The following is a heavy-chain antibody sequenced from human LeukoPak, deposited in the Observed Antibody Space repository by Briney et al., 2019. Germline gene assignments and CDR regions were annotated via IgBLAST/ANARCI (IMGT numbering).Heavy chain of an antibody. CDR1: GGSISSYY. Sequence: SETLSLTCTVSGGSISSYYWSWIRQPPGKGLEWIGYIYYSGSTNYNPSLKSRVTISVDTSKNQFSLKLSSVTAADTAVYYCARVPQDFWSGYFDYWGQGTLVTVSS. J-gene: IGHJ4*02. CDR2: IYYSGST. V-gene: IGHV4-59*01. CDR3: ARVPQDFWSGYFDY. D-gene: IGHD3-3*01.